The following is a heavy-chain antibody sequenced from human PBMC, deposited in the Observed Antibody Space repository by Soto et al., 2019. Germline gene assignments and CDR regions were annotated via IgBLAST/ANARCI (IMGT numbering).Heavy chain of an antibody. CDR3: AVGYCSSTSCTEMDY. D-gene: IGHD2-2*01. J-gene: IGHJ4*02. CDR1: GFTCVSYA. Sequence: VGSLRLSCAAAGFTCVSYAMHWVRQAPGKGLEYVSAISSNGGSTYYANSVKGRFTISRDNSKNTLYLQMGSLRAEDMAVYYCAVGYCSSTSCTEMDYWGQGTLVTVSS. CDR2: ISSNGGST. V-gene: IGHV3-64*01.